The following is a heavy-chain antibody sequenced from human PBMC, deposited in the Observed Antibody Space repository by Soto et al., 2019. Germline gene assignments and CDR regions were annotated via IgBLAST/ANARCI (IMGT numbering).Heavy chain of an antibody. CDR1: GFTFSNYG. Sequence: QVQLVESGGGVVQPGRSLRLSCAASGFTFSNYGMHWVRQAPGKGLEWVAVIWYDGSNKYYADSVKGRFTISRDNSKNTLYLQMNSLRTEDMALYFCARGWYCGADCYEWYFDLWGRGTLVTVSS. CDR2: IWYDGSNK. V-gene: IGHV3-33*01. J-gene: IGHJ2*01. D-gene: IGHD2-21*02. CDR3: ARGWYCGADCYEWYFDL.